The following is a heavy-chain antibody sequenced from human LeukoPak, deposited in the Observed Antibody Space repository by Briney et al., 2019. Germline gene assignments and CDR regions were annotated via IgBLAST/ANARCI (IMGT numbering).Heavy chain of an antibody. V-gene: IGHV3-9*01. CDR1: GFTLDDYA. Sequence: GGSLRLSCAASGFTLDDYAMHWVRQAPGKGLEWVSGISWNSGSIGYADSVKGRFTISRDNAKNSLYLQMNSLRAEDTALYYCAKSDGYNSLDAFDIWGQGTMVTVSS. CDR2: ISWNSGSI. D-gene: IGHD5-24*01. J-gene: IGHJ3*02. CDR3: AKSDGYNSLDAFDI.